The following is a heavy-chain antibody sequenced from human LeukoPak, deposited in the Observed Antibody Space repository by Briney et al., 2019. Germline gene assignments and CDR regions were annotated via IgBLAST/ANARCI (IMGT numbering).Heavy chain of an antibody. V-gene: IGHV3-30*02. Sequence: GGSLRLSCAASGFSFSTNDMHWVRQAPGKGLEWVAFMRYDGSHEHYIDPVKGRFTVSRDNSKNTLYLHMHSLRVDDTAVYFCAKEVRVVTAILYFDHWGQGSLVTVSS. D-gene: IGHD2-21*02. CDR2: MRYDGSHE. CDR3: AKEVRVVTAILYFDH. CDR1: GFSFSTND. J-gene: IGHJ4*01.